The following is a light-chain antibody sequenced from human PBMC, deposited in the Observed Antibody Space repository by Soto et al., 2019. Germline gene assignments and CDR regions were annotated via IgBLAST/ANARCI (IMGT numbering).Light chain of an antibody. CDR3: MQSIQVWA. J-gene: IGKJ5*01. CDR2: EVS. Sequence: IVLTQSPGTLSLSPGERATLSCRASQHVTSGYLGWYLQKPGQPPQLLIYEVSNRFSGVPDRFSGSGSGTDFTLKISRVEAEDVGVYYCMQSIQVWAFGQGTRLEIK. V-gene: IGKV2D-29*01. CDR1: QHVTSGY.